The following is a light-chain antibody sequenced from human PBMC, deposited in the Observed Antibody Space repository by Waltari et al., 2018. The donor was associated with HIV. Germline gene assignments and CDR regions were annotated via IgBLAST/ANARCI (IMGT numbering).Light chain of an antibody. V-gene: IGLV2-14*01. CDR2: EVT. CDR1: SSDVGGYKY. J-gene: IGLJ2*01. CDR3: SSYRSGSFVV. Sequence: QSALTQPASVSGSPGQSITISCTGTSSDVGGYKYVSWYQQHPGKAPNLLSYEVTDRPAGVSSRFSCSNSANTASLTISGLQAEYEADYYCSSYRSGSFVVFGGGTKLTVL.